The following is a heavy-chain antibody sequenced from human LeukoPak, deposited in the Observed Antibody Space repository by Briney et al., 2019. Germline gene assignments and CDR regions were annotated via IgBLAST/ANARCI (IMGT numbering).Heavy chain of an antibody. CDR3: ARGRGRFGGRQRPDFDY. Sequence: SETLSLTCAVYGGSFSGYYWSWIRQPPGKGLEWIGEINHSGSTNYNPSLKSRVTIPVDTSKNQFSLKLSSVTAADTAVYYCARGRGRFGGRQRPDFDYWGQGTLVTVSS. D-gene: IGHD3-10*01. CDR1: GGSFSGYY. V-gene: IGHV4-34*01. J-gene: IGHJ4*02. CDR2: INHSGST.